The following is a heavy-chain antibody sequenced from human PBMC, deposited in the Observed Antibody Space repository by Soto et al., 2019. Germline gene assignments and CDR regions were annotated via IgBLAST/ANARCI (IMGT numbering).Heavy chain of an antibody. CDR2: IYYSGST. J-gene: IGHJ6*02. CDR3: ARILVDIVVYGMDV. V-gene: IGHV4-30-4*01. CDR1: GGSISSGDYY. D-gene: IGHD5-12*01. Sequence: QVQLQESGPGLVKPSQTLSLTCTVSGGSISSGDYYWSWIHQPPGKGLEWIGYIYYSGSTYYNPSLXXXVXXSVDTSKNQFSLKLSSVTAADTAVYYCARILVDIVVYGMDVWGQGTTVTVSS.